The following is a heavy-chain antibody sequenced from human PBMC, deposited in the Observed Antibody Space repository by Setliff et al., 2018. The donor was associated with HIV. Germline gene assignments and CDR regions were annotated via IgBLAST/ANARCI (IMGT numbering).Heavy chain of an antibody. Sequence: PSETLSLTCTVSGGAISSYYWSWIRQPAGKGLEWIGYIYYSGSTDYNPSLKSRVTISVDTSKNHFSLKLRSVTAADTAVYYCAQLGMVDDFDYWGQGTLVTSPQ. J-gene: IGHJ4*02. D-gene: IGHD1-1*01. CDR1: GGAISSYY. CDR2: IYYSGST. CDR3: AQLGMVDDFDY. V-gene: IGHV4-59*01.